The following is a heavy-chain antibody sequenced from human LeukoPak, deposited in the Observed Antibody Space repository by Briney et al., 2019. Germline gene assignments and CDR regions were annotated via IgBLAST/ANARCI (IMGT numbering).Heavy chain of an antibody. CDR3: ARGRGSSSWYPSSWFDP. CDR1: GFTFSSYE. J-gene: IGHJ5*02. CDR2: ISSSGSTI. V-gene: IGHV3-48*03. Sequence: GGSMRLSCAASGFTFSSYEMNWVRQAPGKGLEWVSYISSSGSTIYYADSVKGRFTISRDNAKNSLYLQMNSLRAEDTAVYYCARGRGSSSWYPSSWFDPWGQGTLVTVSS. D-gene: IGHD6-13*01.